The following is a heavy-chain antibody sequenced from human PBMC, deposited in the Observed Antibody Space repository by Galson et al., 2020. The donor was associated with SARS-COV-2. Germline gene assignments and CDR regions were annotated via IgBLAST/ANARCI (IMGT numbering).Heavy chain of an antibody. V-gene: IGHV4-34*01. CDR3: ARGGGNDGMDV. J-gene: IGHJ6*02. D-gene: IGHD1-1*01. CDR2: INHSGST. CDR1: GESFNTYW. Sequence: SQASETLSLTCAVSGESFNTYWWTWIRQSPGKGLEWIAEINHSGSTNYNPSLKSRVAISLDTAKSHLSLKMSSVTAADTAVYFCARGGGNDGMDVWGQGTTVTVSS.